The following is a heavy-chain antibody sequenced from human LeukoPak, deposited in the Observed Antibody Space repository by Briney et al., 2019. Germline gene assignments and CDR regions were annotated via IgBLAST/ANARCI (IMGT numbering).Heavy chain of an antibody. CDR3: TSDVN. V-gene: IGHV3-73*01. Sequence: GGSLRLSCAASGFTFSGSAMHWVRQASGKGLEWVCRIRRKANSNAKAYAASAKDRFSISRDDSKNTAYLQMNSPKTEDTAVYYCTSDVNWGQGTMVTVSS. CDR1: GFTFSGSA. CDR2: IRRKANSNAK. J-gene: IGHJ3*01.